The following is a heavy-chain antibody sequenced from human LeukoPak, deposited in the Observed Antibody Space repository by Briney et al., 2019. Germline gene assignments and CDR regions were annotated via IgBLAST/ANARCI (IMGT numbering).Heavy chain of an antibody. V-gene: IGHV3-74*01. CDR2: INTDGSVT. J-gene: IGHJ4*02. CDR1: GFTFTTNW. CDR3: VRGLLGTGDY. Sequence: GGSLRLSCAASGFTFTTNWMHWVRQAPGKGLVWVSRINTDGSVTTYADSVKGRFTISRDNAKNTLFLQMNSLRAEDTAVYYCVRGLLGTGDYWGQGTLVTVSS. D-gene: IGHD1-14*01.